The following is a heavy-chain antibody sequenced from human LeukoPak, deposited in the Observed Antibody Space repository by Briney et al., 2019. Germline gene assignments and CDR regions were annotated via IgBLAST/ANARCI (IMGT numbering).Heavy chain of an antibody. V-gene: IGHV4-59*01. D-gene: IGHD6-13*01. Sequence: TSETLSLTCTVSGDSIRANFWSWVRQPPGKGLEWIGYIYYSGDTSYNPSLKGRVTISIDSSKNQFSLRLNSVTAADTAVYYCARAYSSSWYDSWGQGTLVTVSS. CDR3: ARAYSSSWYDS. CDR2: IYYSGDT. J-gene: IGHJ5*01. CDR1: GDSIRANF.